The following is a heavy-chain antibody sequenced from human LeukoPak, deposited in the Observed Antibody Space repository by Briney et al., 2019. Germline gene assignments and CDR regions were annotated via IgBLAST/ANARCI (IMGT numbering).Heavy chain of an antibody. J-gene: IGHJ4*02. D-gene: IGHD6-19*01. CDR3: ARTPYSSGWYFDY. V-gene: IGHV1-69*13. CDR1: GGTFISYA. CDR2: IIPIFGTA. Sequence: ASVKVSCKASGGTFISYAISWVRQAPGQGLEWMGGIIPIFGTANYAQKFQGRVTITADESTSTAYMELSSLRSEDAAVYYCARTPYSSGWYFDYWGQGTLVTVSS.